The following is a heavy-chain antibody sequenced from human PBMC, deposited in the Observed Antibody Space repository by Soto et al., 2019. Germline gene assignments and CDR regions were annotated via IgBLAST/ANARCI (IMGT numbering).Heavy chain of an antibody. CDR3: AKDLVAVSEIVVVVAATDY. Sequence: GGSLRLSCAASGFTFSSYAMSWVRQAPGKGLEWVSAISGSGGSTYYADSVKGRFTISRDNSKNTLYLQMNSLRAEDTAVYYCAKDLVAVSEIVVVVAATDYWGQGTLVTVSS. CDR2: ISGSGGST. V-gene: IGHV3-23*01. D-gene: IGHD2-15*01. CDR1: GFTFSSYA. J-gene: IGHJ4*02.